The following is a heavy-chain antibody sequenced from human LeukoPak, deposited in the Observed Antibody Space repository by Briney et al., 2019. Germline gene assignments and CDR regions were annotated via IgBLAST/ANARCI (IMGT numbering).Heavy chain of an antibody. CDR2: IYPGDSDT. D-gene: IGHD2-2*01. Sequence: GESLKISCKGSGYSFTSYWIGWVRQMPGKGLEWMGIIYPGDSDTRYSPSFQGQVTISADKSISTAYLQWSSLKASDTAMYYCARSGGEIKDIVVVPAAMGGAFDIWGQGTMVTVSS. V-gene: IGHV5-51*01. J-gene: IGHJ3*02. CDR3: ARSGGEIKDIVVVPAAMGGAFDI. CDR1: GYSFTSYW.